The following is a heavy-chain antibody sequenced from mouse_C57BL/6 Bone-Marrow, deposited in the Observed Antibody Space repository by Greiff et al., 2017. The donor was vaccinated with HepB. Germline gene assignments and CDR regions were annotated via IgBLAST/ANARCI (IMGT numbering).Heavy chain of an antibody. CDR3: ARSDYYGSSRDFGY. V-gene: IGHV1-81*01. D-gene: IGHD1-1*01. CDR2: IYPRSGNT. Sequence: QVQLQQSGAELARPGASVKLSCKASGYTFTSYGISWVKQRTGQGLEWIGEIYPRSGNTYYNEKFKGKATLTADKSSSTAYMELRSLTSEDSAVYFCARSDYYGSSRDFGYWGQGTTLTVSS. J-gene: IGHJ2*01. CDR1: GYTFTSYG.